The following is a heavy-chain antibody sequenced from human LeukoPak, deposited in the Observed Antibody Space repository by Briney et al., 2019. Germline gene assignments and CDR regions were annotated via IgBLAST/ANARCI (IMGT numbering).Heavy chain of an antibody. J-gene: IGHJ4*02. V-gene: IGHV3-21*01. CDR2: ISSSSSYI. Sequence: PGGSVRLSCEASGFTFSSYSMNWVRQAPGKGLEWVSSISSSSSYIYYADSVEGRFTISRDNAKNSLYLQMNSLRAEDTAVYYCARLNSSSWYYFDYWGQGTLVTVFS. CDR1: GFTFSSYS. D-gene: IGHD6-13*01. CDR3: ARLNSSSWYYFDY.